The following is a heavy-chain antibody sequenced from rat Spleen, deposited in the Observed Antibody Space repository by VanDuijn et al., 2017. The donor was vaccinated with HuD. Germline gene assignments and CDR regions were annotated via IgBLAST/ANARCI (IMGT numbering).Heavy chain of an antibody. CDR3: ARHELSHFFDD. Sequence: EVQLVESGGGLVQPGRSLKLSCAASGFTFSSFPMAWVRQAPTKGLEWVATISSDGGRNFYRDSVKGRFTVSRDNAKSTLYLQMDSLRSEDTATYYCARHELSHFFDDWGQGVMVTVSS. J-gene: IGHJ2*01. CDR2: ISSDGGRN. D-gene: IGHD1-3*01. V-gene: IGHV5-29*01. CDR1: GFTFSSFP.